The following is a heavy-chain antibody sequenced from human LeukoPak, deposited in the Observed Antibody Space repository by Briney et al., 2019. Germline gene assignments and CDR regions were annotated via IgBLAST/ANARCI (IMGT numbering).Heavy chain of an antibody. CDR3: ARQPNYDILTGYYRAYYYYYMDV. CDR2: ISSSGSTI. CDR1: GFTFSDYY. Sequence: GGSLRLSCAASGFTFSDYYMSWIRQAPGKGLEWVSYISSSGSTIYYVDSVKGRFTISRDNAKNSLYLQMNSLRAEDTAVYYCARQPNYDILTGYYRAYYYYYMDVWGKGTTVTISS. V-gene: IGHV3-11*01. J-gene: IGHJ6*03. D-gene: IGHD3-9*01.